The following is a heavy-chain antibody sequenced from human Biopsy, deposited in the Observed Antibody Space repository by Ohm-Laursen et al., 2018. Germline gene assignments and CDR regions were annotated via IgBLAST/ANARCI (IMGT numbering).Heavy chain of an antibody. V-gene: IGHV4-39*01. CDR2: IFYRGST. CDR3: ARDYDTSGYYYVS. CDR1: GGSISNNNYY. Sequence: TLSLICTVSGGSISNNNYYWGWIRQPPGKGLEWIGSIFYRGSTHYKPSLKSRVNISVDTSKNQFSLKLNSVTAADTAVYYCARDYDTSGYYYVSWGQGTLVTVSS. D-gene: IGHD3-22*01. J-gene: IGHJ5*02.